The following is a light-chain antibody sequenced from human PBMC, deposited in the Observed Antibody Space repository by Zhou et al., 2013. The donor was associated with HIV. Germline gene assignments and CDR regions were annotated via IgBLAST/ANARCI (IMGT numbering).Light chain of an antibody. CDR2: AAS. CDR1: QSIGSTY. Sequence: EIVLTQSPDTLSLSPGERVTLSCRASQSIGSTYLAWYQQKPGQAPRLLIYAASSRPTGIPDKFSGSGSGTDFSLTISRLEPEDFAVYYCQQYRHSPYTFGQGTKLEIK. V-gene: IGKV3-20*01. J-gene: IGKJ2*01. CDR3: QQYRHSPYT.